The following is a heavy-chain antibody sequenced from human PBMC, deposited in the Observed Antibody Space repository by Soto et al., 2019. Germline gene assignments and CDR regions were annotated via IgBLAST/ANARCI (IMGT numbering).Heavy chain of an antibody. J-gene: IGHJ1*01. CDR3: ARPDSSGGTGFQH. CDR1: GGSISSSSYY. Sequence: QLQLQESGPGLVKPSETLSLTCTVSGGSISSSSYYWGWIRQPPGKGLEWIGSIYYSGGTYYNPSLKSRVTISVDTSKNQFSLKLSSVTAADTAVYYCARPDSSGGTGFQHWGQGTLVTVSS. D-gene: IGHD6-19*01. CDR2: IYYSGGT. V-gene: IGHV4-39*01.